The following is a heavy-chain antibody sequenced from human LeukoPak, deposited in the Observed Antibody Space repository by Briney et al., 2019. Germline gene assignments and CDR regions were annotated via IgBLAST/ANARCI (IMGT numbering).Heavy chain of an antibody. V-gene: IGHV4-38-2*02. CDR2: IYHSGST. CDR3: AIVGILDGNDY. J-gene: IGHJ4*02. Sequence: PSETLSLTCTVSGYSISRGYYWGWIRQPPGKGLEWIGSIYHSGSTYYNPSLKRRVTISVATSKSQFSLKLTSVTAADTAVYSSAIVGILDGNDYWGQGTLVTVSS. D-gene: IGHD1-1*01. CDR1: GYSISRGYY.